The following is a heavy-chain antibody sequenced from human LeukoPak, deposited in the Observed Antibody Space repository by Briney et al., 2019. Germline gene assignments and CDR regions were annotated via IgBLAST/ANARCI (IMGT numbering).Heavy chain of an antibody. J-gene: IGHJ6*04. D-gene: IGHD5-12*01. V-gene: IGHV3-48*03. CDR1: GFTFSSYE. CDR2: ISSSGSTI. CDR3: ARADIVATRGMDV. Sequence: QSGGSLRLSCAASGFTFSSYEMNWVRQAPGKGLEWVSYISSSGSTIYYADSVKGRFTISRDNAKNSLYLQMNSLRAEDTAVYYCARADIVATRGMDVWGKGTTVTVSS.